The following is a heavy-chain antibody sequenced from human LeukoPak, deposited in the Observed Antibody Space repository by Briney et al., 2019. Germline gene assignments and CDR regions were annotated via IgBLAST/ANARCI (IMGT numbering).Heavy chain of an antibody. Sequence: PGGSQRLSCTASGFTFSSSGMHWVRQAPGKGLDSVIVIWYEGSHKYYAYSVKGRLTISRDNSKITLYRQKNSLTAEDTAVYYCARCIVETAMVHYYYYGMDVWGQGNTVTVSS. CDR1: GFTFSSSG. CDR2: IWYEGSHK. V-gene: IGHV3-33*01. D-gene: IGHD5-18*01. CDR3: ARCIVETAMVHYYYYGMDV. J-gene: IGHJ6*02.